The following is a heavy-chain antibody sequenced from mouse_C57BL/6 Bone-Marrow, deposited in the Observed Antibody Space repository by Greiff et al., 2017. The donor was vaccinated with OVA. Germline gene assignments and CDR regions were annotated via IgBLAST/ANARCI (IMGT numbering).Heavy chain of an antibody. V-gene: IGHV1-50*01. CDR3: ARESFYAMDY. J-gene: IGHJ4*01. CDR1: GYTFTSYW. CDR2: IDPSDSYT. Sequence: QVQLKQPGAELVKPGASVKLSCKASGYTFTSYWMQWVKQRPGQGLEWIGEIDPSDSYTNYNQKFKGKATLTVDTSSSTAYMQLSSLTSDDSAVYYCARESFYAMDYWGQGTSVTVSS.